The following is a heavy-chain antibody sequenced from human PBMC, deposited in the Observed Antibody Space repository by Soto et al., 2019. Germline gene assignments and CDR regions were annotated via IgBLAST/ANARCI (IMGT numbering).Heavy chain of an antibody. CDR3: AGLYPYESSGYQHNY. J-gene: IGHJ4*02. V-gene: IGHV4-39*01. Sequence: TSETLSLTCTVSGGSISSGPSYWGWIRQPPGQGLEWVGSIYYLGNTYYNSSLGSRVVISVDKSKNQFSLKLSSVTAADTAVYYCAGLYPYESSGYQHNYWGQGTQVTVSS. D-gene: IGHD3-22*01. CDR1: GGSISSGPSY. CDR2: IYYLGNT.